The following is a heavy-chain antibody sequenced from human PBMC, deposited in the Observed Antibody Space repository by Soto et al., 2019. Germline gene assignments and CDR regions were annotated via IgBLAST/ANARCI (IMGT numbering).Heavy chain of an antibody. CDR3: ARDLAAAGTYAFDI. J-gene: IGHJ3*02. V-gene: IGHV4-4*07. CDR1: GGSISIYY. D-gene: IGHD6-13*01. CDR2: IYTSGSA. Sequence: SETLSLTCTVSGGSISIYYWSWIREPAGKGLEWIGRIYTSGSANYNPSLKSRVTMSVDTSKNQFSLKLSSVTAADTAVYYCARDLAAAGTYAFDIWGQGTMVTVSS.